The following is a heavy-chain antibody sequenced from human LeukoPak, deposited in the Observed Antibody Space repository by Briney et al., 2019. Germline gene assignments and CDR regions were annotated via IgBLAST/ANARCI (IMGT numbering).Heavy chain of an antibody. CDR3: ARALTEYYYYYYMDV. J-gene: IGHJ6*03. CDR1: GGTFSSYA. CDR2: IIPIFGTA. Sequence: VASVKVSCEASGGTFSSYAISWVRQAPGQGLEWMGGIIPIFGTANYAQKFQGRVTITADESTSTAYMELSSLRSEDTAVYYCARALTEYYYYYYMDVWGKGTTATVSS. D-gene: IGHD1-20*01. V-gene: IGHV1-69*13.